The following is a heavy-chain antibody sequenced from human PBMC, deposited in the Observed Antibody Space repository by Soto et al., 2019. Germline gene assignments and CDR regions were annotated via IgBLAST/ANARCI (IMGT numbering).Heavy chain of an antibody. CDR2: IYSGGST. V-gene: IGHV3-53*02. J-gene: IGHJ4*02. Sequence: EVQLVETGGGLIQPGGSLRVSCAASGFTVSSAYMSWVRQAPGKGLEWVSVIYSGGSTYYADYLKGRFTISRDNSKNTLNLQMNSLRAEDTGVYYCARGGFAPFDYWGQGTMVTVSS. CDR3: ARGGFAPFDY. CDR1: GFTVSSAY.